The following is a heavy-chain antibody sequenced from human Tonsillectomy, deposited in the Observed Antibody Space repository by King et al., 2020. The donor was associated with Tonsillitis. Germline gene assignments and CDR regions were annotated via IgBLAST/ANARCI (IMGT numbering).Heavy chain of an antibody. CDR2: IKSKTDNGTT. CDR1: GFTFSSAW. V-gene: IGHV3-15*01. J-gene: IGHJ4*02. CDR3: TAGSAY. Sequence: VQLVESGGGLIKPGESLRLSCAASGFTFSSAWMNWVRQAPGKGLEWVGRIKSKTDNGTTDYAAPVKGRFTISRDESKNTLYLHMNSLKIEDTAVYYCTAGSAYWGRGTLVTVSS.